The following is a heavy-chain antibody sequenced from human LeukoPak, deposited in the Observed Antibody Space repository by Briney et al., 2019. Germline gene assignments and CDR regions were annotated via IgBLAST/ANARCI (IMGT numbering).Heavy chain of an antibody. CDR2: INPSGGST. CDR3: WYYYDSSNAVVNAFDI. J-gene: IGHJ3*02. CDR1: GYTFTSYY. D-gene: IGHD3-22*01. V-gene: IGHV1-46*01. Sequence: ASVKVSCKASGYTFTSYYMHWVRQAPGQGLEWMGIINPSGGSTSYAQKFQGRVTMTRDMSTSTVYMELSSLRSEDTAVYYCWYYYDSSNAVVNAFDIWGQGTMVTVSS.